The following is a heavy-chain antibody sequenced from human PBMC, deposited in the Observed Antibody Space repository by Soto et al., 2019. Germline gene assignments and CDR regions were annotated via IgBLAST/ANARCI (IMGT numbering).Heavy chain of an antibody. CDR3: ARAQFPEGRSRCRVDE. V-gene: IGHV5-51*01. Sequence: PGDALKISCKFSGYNFASQWIGWVRQKPGKGLEWMGIIYPSDSDTRYRPSFQGQVIISADKSISAAYLQWSSLKVSDTAIYYCARAQFPEGRSRCRVDEWGKGTLLTVSS. D-gene: IGHD2-8*01. CDR1: GYNFASQW. CDR2: IYPSDSDT. J-gene: IGHJ4*02.